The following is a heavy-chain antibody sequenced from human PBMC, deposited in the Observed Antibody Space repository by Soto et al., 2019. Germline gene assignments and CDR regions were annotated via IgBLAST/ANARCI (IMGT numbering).Heavy chain of an antibody. V-gene: IGHV4-59*12. J-gene: IGHJ4*02. CDR1: GGSISSYY. D-gene: IGHD2-8*02. Sequence: SETLSLTCTVSGGSISSYYWSWIRQPPGKGLEWIGYIYYSGSTNYNPSLKSRVTISVDTSKKQFSLKLTSVTAADTAVYYCAREKITGLFDYWGQGTLVTVSS. CDR2: IYYSGST. CDR3: AREKITGLFDY.